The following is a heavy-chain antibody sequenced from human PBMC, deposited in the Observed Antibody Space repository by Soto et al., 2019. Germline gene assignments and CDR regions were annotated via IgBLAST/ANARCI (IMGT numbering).Heavy chain of an antibody. Sequence: EVQLLDSGGGLVQPGGSLGLSCAASGFTFNNYAMNWVRQAPGMGLEWVATISNTGCGTYYADSVKGRFTISRDNSKNTLYLQMSSLRVEDTAVYYCAKDRLAGNFDYWGQGTQVTVSS. J-gene: IGHJ4*02. CDR1: GFTFNNYA. V-gene: IGHV3-23*01. CDR2: ISNTGCGT. CDR3: AKDRLAGNFDY.